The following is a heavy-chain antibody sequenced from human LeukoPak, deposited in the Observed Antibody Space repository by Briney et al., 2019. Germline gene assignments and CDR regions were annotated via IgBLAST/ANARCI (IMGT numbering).Heavy chain of an antibody. V-gene: IGHV1-46*01. J-gene: IGHJ4*02. D-gene: IGHD3-10*01. CDR1: GYTFSNYY. CDR2: INPRDGTT. CDR3: ARDSGWSNYDC. Sequence: ASVKASCKTFGYTFSNYYIHWVRQAPGQGLEWVGQINPRDGTTAYAPKFQGRLTMTRDTSTTTVYLDLGSLTFDDTGIYYCARDSGWSNYDCWGQGALVTVSS.